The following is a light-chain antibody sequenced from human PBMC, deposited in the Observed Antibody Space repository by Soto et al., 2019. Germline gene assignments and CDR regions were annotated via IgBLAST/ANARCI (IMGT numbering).Light chain of an antibody. V-gene: IGLV1-40*01. Sequence: QSVLTQPPSVSGAPGQRVTISCTGSSSNIGAGFDVHWYQQLPGTAPKLLVYGNSNRPSGVPVRFSGSKSGTSASLAVIGLQAEDEADYYCQSYGSSLSAYVFGTGTKVTVL. CDR1: SSNIGAGFD. CDR2: GNS. J-gene: IGLJ1*01. CDR3: QSYGSSLSAYV.